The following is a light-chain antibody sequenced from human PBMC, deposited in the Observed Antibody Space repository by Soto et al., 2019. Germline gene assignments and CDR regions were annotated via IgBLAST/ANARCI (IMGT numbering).Light chain of an antibody. J-gene: IGKJ5*01. Sequence: DIPVTKCPSALTASAGDRVTIPCRASQSISSCLAWYQQKPGKAPKLLIYDASILESGVPSRFSGSGSGTEFALTISSRQVDDYAVYYYYRKKTLQTPVTFGQGTRLEIK. CDR2: DAS. CDR1: QSISSC. V-gene: IGKV1-5*01. CDR3: YRKKTLQTPVT.